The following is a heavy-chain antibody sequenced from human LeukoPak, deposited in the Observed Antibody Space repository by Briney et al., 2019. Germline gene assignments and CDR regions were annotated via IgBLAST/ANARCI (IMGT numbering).Heavy chain of an antibody. D-gene: IGHD2-21*02. CDR3: AKERVTYYFDY. CDR2: IKQDGSEK. J-gene: IGHJ4*02. V-gene: IGHV3-7*01. Sequence: GGSLRLSCAASGFTFTTYWMTWVRQAPGKGLEWVANIKQDGSEKYYVDSVKGRFTISRDNAKNSLYLQMNSLRAEDTAVYYCAKERVTYYFDYWGQGTLVTVSS. CDR1: GFTFTTYW.